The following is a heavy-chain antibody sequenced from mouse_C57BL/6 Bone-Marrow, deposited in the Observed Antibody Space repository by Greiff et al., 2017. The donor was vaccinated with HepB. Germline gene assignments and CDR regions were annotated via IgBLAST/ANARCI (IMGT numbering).Heavy chain of an antibody. CDR1: GFSLTSYG. J-gene: IGHJ4*01. CDR3: AKRITTVVATDYYAMDY. Sequence: VKLQESGPGLVQPSQSLSITCTVSGFSLTSYGVHWVRQSPGKGLEWLGVIWRGGSTDYNAAFMSRLSITKDNSKSQVFFKMNSLQADDTAIYYCAKRITTVVATDYYAMDYWGQGTSVTVSS. CDR2: IWRGGST. V-gene: IGHV2-5*01. D-gene: IGHD1-1*01.